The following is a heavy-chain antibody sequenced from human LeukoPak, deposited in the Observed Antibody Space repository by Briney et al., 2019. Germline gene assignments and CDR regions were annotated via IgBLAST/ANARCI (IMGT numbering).Heavy chain of an antibody. D-gene: IGHD1-26*01. CDR2: ISSSGSTI. CDR3: ARQPRGIVGAQIDY. J-gene: IGHJ4*02. Sequence: GGSLRLSCTPSGFTFSSYEMNWVRQAPGKGLERVSYISSSGSTIYYADSVKGQFTISRDNAKKSLYLQMNSLRAEDTAVYYCARQPRGIVGAQIDYWGQGTLVTVSS. V-gene: IGHV3-48*03. CDR1: GFTFSSYE.